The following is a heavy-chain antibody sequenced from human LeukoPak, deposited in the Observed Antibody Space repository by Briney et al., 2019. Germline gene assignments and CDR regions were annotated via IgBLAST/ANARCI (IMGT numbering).Heavy chain of an antibody. J-gene: IGHJ1*01. D-gene: IGHD6-13*01. CDR3: ARDGSSSLGYFQH. V-gene: IGHV1-2*02. CDR2: INPNSGDT. Sequence: ASVKVSCKASGYTFTGYYMHWVRQAPGQGLEWMGWINPNSGDTNYAQKFQGRVTMTRDTSISTAYMELSRLRSDDTAVYYCARDGSSSLGYFQHWGQGTLVTVSS. CDR1: GYTFTGYY.